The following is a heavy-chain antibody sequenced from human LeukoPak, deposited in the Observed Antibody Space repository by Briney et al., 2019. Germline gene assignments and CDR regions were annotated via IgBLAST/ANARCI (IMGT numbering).Heavy chain of an antibody. J-gene: IGHJ4*02. CDR3: ARVGSIDAAAGTWDYYFDY. CDR2: IIPIFGTA. V-gene: IGHV1-69*05. CDR1: GGTFSSYA. D-gene: IGHD6-13*01. Sequence: SSVKVSCKASGGTFSSYAISWVRQAPGQGLEWMGGIIPIFGTANYAQKFQGRVTITTDESTRTAYMELSRLRSEDTAVYYCARVGSIDAAAGTWDYYFDYWGQGTLVTVSS.